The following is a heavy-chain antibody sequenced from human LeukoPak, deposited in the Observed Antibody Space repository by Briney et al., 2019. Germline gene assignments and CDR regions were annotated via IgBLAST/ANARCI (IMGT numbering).Heavy chain of an antibody. J-gene: IGHJ3*02. CDR2: IKQDGSEK. D-gene: IGHD3-22*01. Sequence: GGSLRLSCAASGFTFSSYWMSWVRQAPGKGLEWVANIKQDGSEKYYVDSVKGRFTISRDNAKNSLYLQMNSLRAEDTAVYYCARAYDSSGYYHGESAFDIWGQGTMVTVSS. CDR1: GFTFSSYW. V-gene: IGHV3-7*01. CDR3: ARAYDSSGYYHGESAFDI.